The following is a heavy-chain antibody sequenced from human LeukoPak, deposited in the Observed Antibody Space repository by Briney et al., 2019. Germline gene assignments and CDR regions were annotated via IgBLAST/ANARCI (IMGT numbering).Heavy chain of an antibody. J-gene: IGHJ3*02. V-gene: IGHV4-34*01. CDR3: AIGGVWKSPFDAFDI. CDR1: GGSFSGYY. CDR2: INHSGST. Sequence: SETLSLTCAVYGGSFSGYYWSWIRQPPGKGLEWIGEINHSGSTNYNPSLKSRVTISVDTSKNQFSLKLSSVTAADTAVYYCAIGGVWKSPFDAFDIWGQGTMVTVSS. D-gene: IGHD3-16*01.